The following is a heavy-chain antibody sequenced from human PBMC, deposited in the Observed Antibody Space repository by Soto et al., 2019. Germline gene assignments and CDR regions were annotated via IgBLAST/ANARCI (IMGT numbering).Heavy chain of an antibody. CDR2: INHSGST. Sequence: SETLSLTCAVYGGSFSGYYWSWIRQPPGKGLEWIGEINHSGSTNYNPSLKSRVTISVDTSKNQFSLKLSPVTAADTAVYYCAGGSTVTTLSYWGQGTLVTVSS. CDR1: GGSFSGYY. J-gene: IGHJ4*02. D-gene: IGHD4-17*01. V-gene: IGHV4-34*01. CDR3: AGGSTVTTLSY.